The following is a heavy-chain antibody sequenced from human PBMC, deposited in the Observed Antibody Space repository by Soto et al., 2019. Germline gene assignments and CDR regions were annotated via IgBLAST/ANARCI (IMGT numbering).Heavy chain of an antibody. Sequence: LSLTCTVSGGSIKVGGYYWGWIRQPPGKGLEWVATIYYSGTTYYNPSLKSRLTISLDTSRNQFSLDLTSVTAADTAVYYCARLAYSHYSTWGQGTLVTVSS. D-gene: IGHD5-12*01. CDR3: ARLAYSHYST. V-gene: IGHV4-39*01. J-gene: IGHJ4*02. CDR2: IYYSGTT. CDR1: GGSIKVGGYY.